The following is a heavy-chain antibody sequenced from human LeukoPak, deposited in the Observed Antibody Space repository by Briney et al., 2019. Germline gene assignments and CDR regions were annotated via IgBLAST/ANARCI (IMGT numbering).Heavy chain of an antibody. CDR2: IIPILGIA. CDR1: GGTFSSYA. Sequence: ASVTVSCKASGGTFSSYAISWVRQAPGQGLEWMGRIIPILGIANYAQKFQGRVTITADKSTSTAYMELSSLRSEDTAVYYCARDIAVVPAAPLDYWGQGTLVTVSS. J-gene: IGHJ4*02. CDR3: ARDIAVVPAAPLDY. V-gene: IGHV1-69*04. D-gene: IGHD2-2*01.